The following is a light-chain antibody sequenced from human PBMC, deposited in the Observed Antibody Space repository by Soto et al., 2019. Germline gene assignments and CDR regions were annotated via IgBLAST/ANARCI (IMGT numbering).Light chain of an antibody. Sequence: EIVMTKSPATLSVSPGERVTLTCRASQSVSDNLAWYEQRAGQAPRLLIYGASTGATGIAGRFSGSGSGTEFTLTISSLQPEDFAVYYCQQHNNWLITFGQGTRLEIK. CDR1: QSVSDN. V-gene: IGKV3-15*01. CDR3: QQHNNWLIT. J-gene: IGKJ5*01. CDR2: GAS.